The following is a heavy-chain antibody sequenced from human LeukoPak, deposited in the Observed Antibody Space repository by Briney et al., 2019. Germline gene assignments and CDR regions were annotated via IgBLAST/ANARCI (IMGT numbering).Heavy chain of an antibody. Sequence: ESGPTLVKPTQTLTLTCTFSEFSLTTTGMGVAWIRQTPGKGLEWFSLIYLDNDNRYSPSLRSRLTIIKDNSKNLVDLIMANMNPADTATYYCAHYGDYRFTYCYADWGQGTPVTVSS. V-gene: IGHV2-5*02. J-gene: IGHJ4*02. CDR3: AHYGDYRFTYCYAD. D-gene: IGHD4-17*01. CDR1: EFSLTTTGMG. CDR2: IYLDNDN.